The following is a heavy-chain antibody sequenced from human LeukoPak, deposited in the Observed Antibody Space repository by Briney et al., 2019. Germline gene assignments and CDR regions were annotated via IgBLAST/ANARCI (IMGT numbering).Heavy chain of an antibody. D-gene: IGHD3-9*01. CDR2: ISSSGSTI. V-gene: IGHV3-11*04. CDR3: ARDEYYDILTGYPSFDY. J-gene: IGHJ4*02. CDR1: GFTFSDYY. Sequence: PGGSLRLSCAASGFTFSDYYMSWIRQAPGKGLEWVSYISSSGSTIYYADSVKGRFTISRDNAKNSLYLQMNSLRAEDTAVYYCARDEYYDILTGYPSFDYWGQGTLVTVSS.